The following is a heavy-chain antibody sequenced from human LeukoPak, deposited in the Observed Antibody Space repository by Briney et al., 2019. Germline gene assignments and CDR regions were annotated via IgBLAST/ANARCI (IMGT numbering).Heavy chain of an antibody. Sequence: GGSLRLSCAASGFTFSNAWMSWVRQAPGKGLEWVGRIKSKTDGGTTDYAAPVKGRFTISRDDSKNTLYLQMNSLKTEDTAVYYCTATLNDYGDYGMGDYWGQGTLVTVSS. CDR1: GFTFSNAW. V-gene: IGHV3-15*01. D-gene: IGHD4-17*01. J-gene: IGHJ4*02. CDR3: TATLNDYGDYGMGDY. CDR2: IKSKTDGGTT.